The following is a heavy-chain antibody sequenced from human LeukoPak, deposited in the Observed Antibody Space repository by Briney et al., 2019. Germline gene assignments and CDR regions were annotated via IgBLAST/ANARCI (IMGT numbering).Heavy chain of an antibody. J-gene: IGHJ2*01. CDR2: IYISGST. Sequence: SETLSLTCTVFGGSISGSYWNWVRQPAEKGLEWIGRIYISGSTNYNPSLKSRVTMSVDTSTNQFSLKLTSVTAADTAVYYCARDALYCSSSSCYRYWYFDLWGRGTLVTVSS. D-gene: IGHD2-2*01. CDR3: ARDALYCSSSSCYRYWYFDL. V-gene: IGHV4-4*07. CDR1: GGSISGSY.